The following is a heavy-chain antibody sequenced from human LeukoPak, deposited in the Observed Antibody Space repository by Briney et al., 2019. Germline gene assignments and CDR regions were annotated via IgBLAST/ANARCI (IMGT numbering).Heavy chain of an antibody. V-gene: IGHV3-74*01. Sequence: GGSLRLSCAASGFTFSSYWMHWVRQVPGKGLVWVSGIKSDGSSTSYADSVKGRFTVSRDNAKNTLYLQMNSLRAEDTAVYYCAREGRFLDRSPVDYWGQGSPITVSS. D-gene: IGHD3/OR15-3a*01. CDR1: GFTFSSYW. J-gene: IGHJ4*02. CDR3: AREGRFLDRSPVDY. CDR2: IKSDGSST.